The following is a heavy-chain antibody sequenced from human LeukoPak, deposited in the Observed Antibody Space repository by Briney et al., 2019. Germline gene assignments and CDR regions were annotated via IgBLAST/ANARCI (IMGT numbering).Heavy chain of an antibody. CDR3: AKRDCSSTSCYYYYGMDV. CDR2: ISSSSSYI. CDR1: GFTFSSYS. V-gene: IGHV3-21*04. Sequence: GGSLRLSCAASGFTFSSYSMNWVRQAPGKGLEWVSSISSSSSYIYYADSVKGRFTISRDNAKNSLYLQMNSLRAEDTAVYYCAKRDCSSTSCYYYYGMDVWGQGTTVTVSS. D-gene: IGHD2-2*01. J-gene: IGHJ6*02.